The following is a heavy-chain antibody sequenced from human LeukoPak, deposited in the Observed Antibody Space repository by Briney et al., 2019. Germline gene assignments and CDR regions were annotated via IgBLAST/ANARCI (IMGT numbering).Heavy chain of an antibody. CDR2: ISGSRGST. CDR1: GFTFTNYV. J-gene: IGHJ4*02. Sequence: GGSLRLSCAASGFTFTNYVMTWVRQAPGKGLEWVSAISGSRGSTYYADSVKGRFTVSRDNSKNTVYLQMNSLRAEDTAVYYCARGNWNKLEVFDYWGQGTLVTVSS. D-gene: IGHD1/OR15-1a*01. CDR3: ARGNWNKLEVFDY. V-gene: IGHV3-23*01.